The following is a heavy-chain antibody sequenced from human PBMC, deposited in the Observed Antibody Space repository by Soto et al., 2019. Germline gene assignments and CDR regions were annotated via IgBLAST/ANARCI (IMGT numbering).Heavy chain of an antibody. V-gene: IGHV4-59*01. CDR2: IYYSGST. CDR3: GRGLSEGYSYGYY. J-gene: IGHJ4*02. Sequence: SETLSLTCTVSGGSISSYYWSWIRQPPGKGLEWIGYIYYSGSTNYNPSLKSRVIISVDTSKNQFSLKLSSVTAADTAVYYCGRGLSEGYSYGYYWGQGTLVTVSS. D-gene: IGHD5-18*01. CDR1: GGSISSYY.